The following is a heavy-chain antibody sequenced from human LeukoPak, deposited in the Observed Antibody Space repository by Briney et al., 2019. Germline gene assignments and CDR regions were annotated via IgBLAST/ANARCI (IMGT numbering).Heavy chain of an antibody. Sequence: GGSLRLSCAASGFTFSSYAMHWVRQAPGKGLEWVAVISYDGSNKYYADSVKGRFTISRDNSKNTLYLQMNSLRAEDTAVYYCARVKSMGDGYNSQYFDYWGQGTLVTVSS. D-gene: IGHD5-24*01. V-gene: IGHV3-30-3*01. CDR1: GFTFSSYA. J-gene: IGHJ4*02. CDR3: ARVKSMGDGYNSQYFDY. CDR2: ISYDGSNK.